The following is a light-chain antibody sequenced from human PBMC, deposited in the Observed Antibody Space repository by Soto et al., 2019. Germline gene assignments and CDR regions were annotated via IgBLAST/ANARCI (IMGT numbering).Light chain of an antibody. CDR3: SSYAASNNFYFV. CDR1: SSDVGGYNY. V-gene: IGLV2-8*01. CDR2: EVT. Sequence: QSVLTQPPSASGSPGQSVTISCTGTSSDVGGYNYVSWYQQYPGGAPKLRIYEVTRRPSGVPDRFSGSKSGNTASLTASGLQAEDEADYYCSSYAASNNFYFVFGGGTKLTVL. J-gene: IGLJ3*02.